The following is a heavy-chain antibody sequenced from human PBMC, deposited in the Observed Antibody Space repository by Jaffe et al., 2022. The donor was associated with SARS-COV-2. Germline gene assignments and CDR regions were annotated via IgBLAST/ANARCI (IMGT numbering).Heavy chain of an antibody. V-gene: IGHV4-59*01. Sequence: QIQLQESGPGLVKPSETLSLTCTVSGGSISGYYWSWIRKPPGKGLEWIGYIFSRGNTDYNPSLKSRVTISLDTSKNQFSLRLTSVTAADTAVYYCARRTVTNLYSYCYMDVWGKGSTVTVSS. CDR1: GGSISGYY. CDR2: IFSRGNT. CDR3: ARRTVTNLYSYCYMDV. D-gene: IGHD4-17*01. J-gene: IGHJ6*03.